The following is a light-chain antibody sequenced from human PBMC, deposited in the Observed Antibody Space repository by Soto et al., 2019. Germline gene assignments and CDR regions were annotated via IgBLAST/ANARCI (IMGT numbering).Light chain of an antibody. CDR1: SSDVGGYDL. V-gene: IGLV2-8*01. Sequence: QFALTQPPSESGSPGQSVTISCTGTSSDVGGYDLVSWYQQHPGKAPKLILYEVAKRPSGVPARFSGSKSGNTASLTVSGLQADDESDYYCSSFAGNNNLFGGGTKLTVL. CDR2: EVA. J-gene: IGLJ2*01. CDR3: SSFAGNNNL.